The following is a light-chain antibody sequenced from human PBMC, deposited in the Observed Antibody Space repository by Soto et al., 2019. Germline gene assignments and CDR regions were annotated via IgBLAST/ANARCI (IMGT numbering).Light chain of an antibody. Sequence: DIPMTQSPSTLSASVGDRVTITCRASQSISSWLAWYQQRPGKAPKMLIYKASTLESGVPSRFSGSGSGTEFTLTISSLQPDDFATYYCQQYHTLLTFGGGTKVEIK. CDR3: QQYHTLLT. CDR1: QSISSW. CDR2: KAS. J-gene: IGKJ4*01. V-gene: IGKV1-5*03.